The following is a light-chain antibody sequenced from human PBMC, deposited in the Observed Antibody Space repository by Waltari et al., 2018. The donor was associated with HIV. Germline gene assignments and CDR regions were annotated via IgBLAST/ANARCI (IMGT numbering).Light chain of an antibody. J-gene: IGLJ3*02. CDR1: NIAVGNYNL. Sequence: QSPLTQPASVSGHPGQSVTITCTGTNIAVGNYNLVSWYQQHPGKAPKLLIYDVSKRPSGVSSRFSGSKSGYWASLTISGLLAEDESYYFCLTYVSDSGTWKFGGGTYLTV. CDR2: DVS. CDR3: LTYVSDSGTWK. V-gene: IGLV2-23*02.